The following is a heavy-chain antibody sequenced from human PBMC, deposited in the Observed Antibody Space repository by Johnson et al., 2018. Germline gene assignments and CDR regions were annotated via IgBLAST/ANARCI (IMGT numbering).Heavy chain of an antibody. Sequence: VQLVESGGGLVQXGGSXRLXCAASGFTFSSYAMHWVRQAPGKGLEYVSAISSNGGSTYYATSVKGRFTISRDNSKNTLYLQMNSLRAEDTAVYYCSLMAQGYYYYMDVWGKGTTVTVSS. D-gene: IGHD5-24*01. CDR3: SLMAQGYYYYMDV. CDR1: GFTFSSYA. CDR2: ISSNGGST. J-gene: IGHJ6*03. V-gene: IGHV3-64*01.